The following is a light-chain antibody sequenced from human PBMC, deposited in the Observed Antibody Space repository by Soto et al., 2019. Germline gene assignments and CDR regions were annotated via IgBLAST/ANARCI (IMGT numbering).Light chain of an antibody. CDR3: QQYNNWPRK. Sequence: ETVMTQSPATLSVSPGERATLSCRASQSVSSDLAWYQQRPGQAPRVLIYGASTRATGFPARFSGSGSGTEFTLTISSLQSEDFAIYYCQQYNNWPRKFGQGTKV. CDR1: QSVSSD. J-gene: IGKJ1*01. V-gene: IGKV3-15*01. CDR2: GAS.